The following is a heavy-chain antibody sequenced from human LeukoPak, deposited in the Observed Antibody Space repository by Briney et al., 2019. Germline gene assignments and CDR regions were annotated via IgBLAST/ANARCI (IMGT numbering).Heavy chain of an antibody. CDR3: ARDAYYYFGSGSPIRAFDI. V-gene: IGHV1-18*01. CDR2: ISVYNGNT. CDR1: GYTFSSYG. Sequence: ASVKVSCKASGYTFSSYGISWVRQAPGQGLEWMGWISVYNGNTNYAQKLQDRVTMTTDTSTSTAYMELRSLRSDDTAVYHCARDAYYYFGSGSPIRAFDIWGQGTMVTVSS. J-gene: IGHJ3*02. D-gene: IGHD3-10*01.